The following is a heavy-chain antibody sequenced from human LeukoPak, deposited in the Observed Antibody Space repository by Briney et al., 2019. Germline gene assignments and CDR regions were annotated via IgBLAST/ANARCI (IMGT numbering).Heavy chain of an antibody. CDR3: ARRPDYGDYWYFDL. Sequence: SETLSLTCTVSGGSISSYYWSWIRQPPGKGLEWIGHIYYSGSTNYNPSLKSRVTISVDTSKDQFSLKLNSVTAADTAVYYCARRPDYGDYWYFDLWGRGTLVTVSS. CDR2: IYYSGST. V-gene: IGHV4-59*08. CDR1: GGSISSYY. J-gene: IGHJ2*01. D-gene: IGHD4-17*01.